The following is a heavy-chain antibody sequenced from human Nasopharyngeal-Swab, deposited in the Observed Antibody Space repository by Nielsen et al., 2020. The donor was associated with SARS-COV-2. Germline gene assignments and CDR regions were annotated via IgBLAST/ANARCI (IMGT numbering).Heavy chain of an antibody. CDR2: IKQDGSEK. D-gene: IGHD3-16*02. CDR1: GFSFSTYW. CDR3: ARQGVFVPAYFHQYYMDV. J-gene: IGHJ6*03. Sequence: GESLKISCAASGFSFSTYWMTLVRQAPGKGLEWVANIKQDGSEKYYVDSVKGRFTVPRDNPKNLLYLQVNSLRAEDTAVYYCARQGVFVPAYFHQYYMDVWGKGTTVTVSS. V-gene: IGHV3-7*03.